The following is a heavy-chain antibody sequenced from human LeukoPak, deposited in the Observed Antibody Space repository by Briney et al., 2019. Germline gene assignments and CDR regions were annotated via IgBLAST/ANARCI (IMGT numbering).Heavy chain of an antibody. D-gene: IGHD5-24*01. CDR1: GFTFSSYS. J-gene: IGHJ4*02. CDR3: ARDRGDAYNPYYFDH. V-gene: IGHV3-21*01. Sequence: PGGSLRLSCAASGFTFSSYSMNWVRQAPGTGLEWVSSISSSSSYIYYADSVKGRFTISRDNAKNSLYLQMNSLRAEDTAVYYCARDRGDAYNPYYFDHWGQGTLVTVSS. CDR2: ISSSSSYI.